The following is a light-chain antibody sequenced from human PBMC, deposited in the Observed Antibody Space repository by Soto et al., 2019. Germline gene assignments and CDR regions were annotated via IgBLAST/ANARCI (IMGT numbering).Light chain of an antibody. CDR3: QQYHDLPIT. V-gene: IGKV1-33*01. CDR1: QDISNF. J-gene: IGKJ5*01. CDR2: DVS. Sequence: DIQMTQSPSSLSASVGDRVTITCQASQDISNFLIWYQQKPGKAPNLLIYDVSNLETGVPSRFSGSSSGTHFTFTISNLQPEDFATYYCQQYHDLPITFGQGTRLDIK.